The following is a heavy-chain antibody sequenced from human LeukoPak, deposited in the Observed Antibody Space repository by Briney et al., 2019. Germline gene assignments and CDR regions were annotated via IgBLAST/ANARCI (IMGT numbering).Heavy chain of an antibody. Sequence: PGRSLRLSCAASGFTFSSYAMHWVRQAPGKGLEWVAVISYDGSNKYYADSVKGRFTISRDNSKNTLYLQMNSLRAEDTAVYYCARGVLSYKEVWGYYFDYWGQGTLVTVSS. CDR1: GFTFSSYA. CDR2: ISYDGSNK. J-gene: IGHJ4*02. V-gene: IGHV3-30*01. CDR3: ARGVLSYKEVWGYYFDY. D-gene: IGHD3-16*01.